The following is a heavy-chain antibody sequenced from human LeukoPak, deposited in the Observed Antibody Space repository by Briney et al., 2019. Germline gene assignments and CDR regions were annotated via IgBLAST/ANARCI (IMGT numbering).Heavy chain of an antibody. CDR1: SASISSYY. Sequence: SETLSLTCAVSSASISSYYWSWIRQPPGKGLEWIGYIFYSGSTNYNPSLKSRVTISIDTSKNQFSLKLNSVTAADTAVYYCARGNGYNYYWGQGTLVTVSS. D-gene: IGHD5-24*01. V-gene: IGHV4-59*01. CDR2: IFYSGST. J-gene: IGHJ4*02. CDR3: ARGNGYNYY.